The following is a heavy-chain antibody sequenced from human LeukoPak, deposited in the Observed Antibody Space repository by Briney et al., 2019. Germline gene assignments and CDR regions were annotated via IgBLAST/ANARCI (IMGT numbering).Heavy chain of an antibody. Sequence: PSGTLSLTCAVSGGSISSSNWWSWVRQPPGEGLEWSGEIYHSGSTNYNPSLKSRVTISVDKSKNQFSLKLSSVTAADTAVYYCARVGPYSSSWHFDYWGQGTLVTVSS. J-gene: IGHJ4*02. CDR2: IYHSGST. CDR3: ARVGPYSSSWHFDY. CDR1: GGSISSSNW. V-gene: IGHV4-4*02. D-gene: IGHD6-13*01.